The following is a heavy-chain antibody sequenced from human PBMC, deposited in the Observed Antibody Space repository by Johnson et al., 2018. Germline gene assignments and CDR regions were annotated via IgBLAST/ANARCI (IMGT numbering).Heavy chain of an antibody. D-gene: IGHD4-17*01. V-gene: IGHV1-69*01. CDR3: ARKPRYDYGDSQGGYYSYYGLDV. CDR2: IIPFFGTA. J-gene: IGHJ6*02. CDR1: GGAFSRSA. Sequence: QVQLVQSGAEVKKPGSSVKVSCTASGGAFSRSALSWVRQAPGQGLEWMGGIIPFFGTANYAQKFQGRVTISADEPTSPAYMELSSLRSDDTAVYYCARKPRYDYGDSQGGYYSYYGLDVWGQGTTVTVSS.